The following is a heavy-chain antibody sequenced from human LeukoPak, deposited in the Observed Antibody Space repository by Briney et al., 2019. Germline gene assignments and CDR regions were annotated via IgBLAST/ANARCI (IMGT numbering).Heavy chain of an antibody. CDR2: INPNSGGT. Sequence: GASVKVSCKASGYTFTGYYMHWVRQAPGQGLGWMGWINPNSGGTNYAQKFQGRVTMTRDTSISTAYMELSRLRSDDTAVYYCARDREWQSYFDYWGQGTLVTVSS. CDR3: ARDREWQSYFDY. D-gene: IGHD3-3*01. V-gene: IGHV1-2*02. J-gene: IGHJ4*02. CDR1: GYTFTGYY.